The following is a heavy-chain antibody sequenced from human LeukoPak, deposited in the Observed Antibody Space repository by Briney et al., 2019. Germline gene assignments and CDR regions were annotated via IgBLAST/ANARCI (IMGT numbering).Heavy chain of an antibody. CDR3: ARNLYGMDV. Sequence: SETLSLTCTVSGGSIGSYYWNWIRQPPGKGLEWIGYIYYSGSTNYNPSLKSRVTISVDTSKNQFSLKLSSVTAADTAVYYCARNLYGMDVWGRGTTVTVSS. V-gene: IGHV4-59*01. J-gene: IGHJ6*02. CDR2: IYYSGST. D-gene: IGHD1-14*01. CDR1: GGSIGSYY.